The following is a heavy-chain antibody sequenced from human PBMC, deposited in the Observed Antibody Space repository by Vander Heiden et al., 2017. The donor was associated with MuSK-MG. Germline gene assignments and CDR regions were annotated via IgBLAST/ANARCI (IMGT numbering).Heavy chain of an antibody. CDR2: INPNSGGT. CDR1: GYTFTGSY. J-gene: IGHJ5*02. Sequence: QVQLVQSGAEVKKPGASVKVSCKASGYTFTGSYMPWVRQAPGQGLEWMGWINPNSGGTNYAQKFQGRVTMTRDTSISTAYMELSRLRSDDTAVYYCARGPLIVVVPAAIAWFDPWGQGTLVTVSS. V-gene: IGHV1-2*02. CDR3: ARGPLIVVVPAAIAWFDP. D-gene: IGHD2-2*02.